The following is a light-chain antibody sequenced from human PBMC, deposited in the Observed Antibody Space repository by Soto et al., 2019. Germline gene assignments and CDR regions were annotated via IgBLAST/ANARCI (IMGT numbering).Light chain of an antibody. V-gene: IGKV1-8*01. J-gene: IGKJ4*01. CDR1: QGISSY. CDR2: AAS. Sequence: AIRMTQSPSSFSASTGDRVTITCRASQGISSYLAWYQQKPGKAPKLLIYAASTLQSGVPSRFSGSVSGTDFTLTLSDLQSEDFAGYYCPLQYSYSGLTFGGGTKVEIK. CDR3: PLQYSYSGLT.